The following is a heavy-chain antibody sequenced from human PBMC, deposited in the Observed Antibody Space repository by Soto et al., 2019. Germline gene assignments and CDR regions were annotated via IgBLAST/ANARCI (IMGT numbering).Heavy chain of an antibody. V-gene: IGHV3-30*18. J-gene: IGHJ3*02. Sequence: GGSLRLSCAASGFTFSSYGMHWVRQAPGKGLEWVAVISLDGTNKYYVDSVKGRFTISRDNSKNTLYLQMNSLRAEDTTLYFCAKDSHDGFDIWGQGTMVTVSS. CDR3: AKDSHDGFDI. CDR2: ISLDGTNK. CDR1: GFTFSSYG.